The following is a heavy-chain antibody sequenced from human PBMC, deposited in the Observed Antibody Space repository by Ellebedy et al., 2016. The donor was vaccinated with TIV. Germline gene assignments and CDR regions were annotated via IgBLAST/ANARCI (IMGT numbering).Heavy chain of an antibody. Sequence: SETLSLTCAVYGGSFSGYYWTWIRQQPGKGLEWIGNIYYSGSTYYKSSLKSRITISLDTSKNQFSLRLSSVTAADTAVYYCARDEGGSGSLSYWGQGTLVTISS. V-gene: IGHV4-31*11. D-gene: IGHD3-10*01. CDR1: GGSFSGYY. J-gene: IGHJ4*02. CDR3: ARDEGGSGSLSY. CDR2: IYYSGST.